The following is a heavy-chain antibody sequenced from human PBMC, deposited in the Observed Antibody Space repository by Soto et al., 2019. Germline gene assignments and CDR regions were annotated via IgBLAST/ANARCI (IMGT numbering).Heavy chain of an antibody. CDR3: AHSIYDFWSGYTNWFDP. Sequence: SGPTLVNPTPTLTLTCTFSGFSLSTSGVGVGWIRQPPGKALEWLALIYWDDDKRYSPSLKSRLTITKDTSKNQVVLTMTNMDPVDTAIYFCAHSIYDFWSGYTNWFDPWGQGTLVTVSS. CDR1: GFSLSTSGVG. V-gene: IGHV2-5*02. D-gene: IGHD3-3*01. CDR2: IYWDDDK. J-gene: IGHJ5*02.